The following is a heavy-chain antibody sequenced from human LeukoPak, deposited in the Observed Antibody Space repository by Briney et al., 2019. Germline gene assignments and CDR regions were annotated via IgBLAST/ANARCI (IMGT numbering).Heavy chain of an antibody. CDR3: TRDQRKYCSRTTCFVFDI. J-gene: IGHJ3*02. CDR2: ISGGGDAT. Sequence: GGSLRLSCAASGFTFSSYAMHWVRQAPGKGLEWVSTISGGGDATYYAHSVKGRFAVSRDNSKKTLYLQLNSLRAEDTAVYYCTRDQRKYCSRTTCFVFDIWGQGTVVSVSS. D-gene: IGHD2-2*01. CDR1: GFTFSSYA. V-gene: IGHV3-23*01.